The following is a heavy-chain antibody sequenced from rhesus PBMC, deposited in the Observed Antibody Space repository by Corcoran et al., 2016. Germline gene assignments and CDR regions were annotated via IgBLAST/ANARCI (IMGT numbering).Heavy chain of an antibody. CDR2: ITYSGST. D-gene: IGHD5-12*01. V-gene: IGHV4-122*02. Sequence: QVQLQESGPGLVKPSETLSLNCAVSGGSISSGYYYWSWMRQHPGKGLEWVGYITYSGSTSYNPSLKSRVTISRDTSKNQFSLKLSSVTAADTAVYYCARDRDTATVIDYWGQGVLVTVSS. J-gene: IGHJ4*01. CDR1: GGSISSGYYY. CDR3: ARDRDTATVIDY.